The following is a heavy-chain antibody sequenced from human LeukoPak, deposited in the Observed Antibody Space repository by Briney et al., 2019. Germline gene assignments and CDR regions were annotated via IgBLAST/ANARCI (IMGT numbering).Heavy chain of an antibody. CDR3: AREDTMTNNPIDY. CDR1: GFTFSSYS. J-gene: IGHJ4*02. V-gene: IGHV3-21*01. CDR2: IRSSSTYI. Sequence: GGSLRLTCAASGFTFSSYSMNWVRQAPGKGLEWVSSIRSSSTYIYYADSVKGRFTISRDNAKNTLYLQMNSLRGEDTAVYYCAREDTMTNNPIDYWGQGSLVTVSS. D-gene: IGHD3-22*01.